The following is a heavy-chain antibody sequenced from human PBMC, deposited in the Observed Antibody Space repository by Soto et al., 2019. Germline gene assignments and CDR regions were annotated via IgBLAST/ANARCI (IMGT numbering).Heavy chain of an antibody. CDR1: GFTFSSYA. Sequence: PGGSLRLSCAASGFTFSSYAMSWVRQAPGKGLEWVSAISGSGGSTYYADSVKGRFTISRDNSKNTLYLQMNSLRAEDTAVYYCAKDDVFNSRVVITFYDAFDIWGQGTMVTVSS. D-gene: IGHD3-22*01. V-gene: IGHV3-23*01. J-gene: IGHJ3*02. CDR3: AKDDVFNSRVVITFYDAFDI. CDR2: ISGSGGST.